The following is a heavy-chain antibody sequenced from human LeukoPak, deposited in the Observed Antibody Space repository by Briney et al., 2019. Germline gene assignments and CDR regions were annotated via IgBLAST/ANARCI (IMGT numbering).Heavy chain of an antibody. Sequence: GGSLRLSCAASGFTFSTYAMTWVRQAPGKGLDCVSGITGSGRSTYYADSVKGRFTISRDNSKNTLYLQMNSLRVEDAAVYYCANQYSYGLFDYWGQGTLVTVSS. V-gene: IGHV3-23*01. CDR3: ANQYSYGLFDY. CDR2: ITGSGRST. CDR1: GFTFSTYA. D-gene: IGHD5-18*01. J-gene: IGHJ4*02.